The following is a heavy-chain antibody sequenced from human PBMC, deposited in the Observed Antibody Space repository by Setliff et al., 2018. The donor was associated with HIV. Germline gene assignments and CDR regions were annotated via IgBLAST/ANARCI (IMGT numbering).Heavy chain of an antibody. CDR1: GYSIISYI. CDR3: VREVRAAYKGPLWFGQSDPRPDTFDI. V-gene: IGHV1-2*04. CDR2: INPYSGGT. D-gene: IGHD3-10*01. Sequence: GSVKDSCKASGYSIISYIIHWVRQAPGQGLAWMGWINPYSGGTNYAQNFQDWVTMTRDTSITTAYMELSRLTSDDTALYFCVREVRAAYKGPLWFGQSDPRPDTFDIWGQGTMVTVSS. J-gene: IGHJ3*02.